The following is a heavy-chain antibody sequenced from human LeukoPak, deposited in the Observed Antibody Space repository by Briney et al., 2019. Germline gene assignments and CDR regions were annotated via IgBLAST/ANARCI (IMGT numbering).Heavy chain of an antibody. V-gene: IGHV3-48*01. CDR3: ARVSITMIVVPTTGYYYMDV. J-gene: IGHJ6*03. D-gene: IGHD3-22*01. Sequence: GGSLRLSCAASGFTFSSYSMNWVRQAPGKGLEWVSYISSSSSTTYYADSVKGRFTISRDNSKNTLYLQMNSLRAEDTAVYYCARVSITMIVVPTTGYYYMDVWGKGTTVTISS. CDR1: GFTFSSYS. CDR2: ISSSSSTT.